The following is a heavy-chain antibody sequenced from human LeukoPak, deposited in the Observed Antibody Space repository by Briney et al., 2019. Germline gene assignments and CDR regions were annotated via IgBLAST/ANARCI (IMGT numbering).Heavy chain of an antibody. D-gene: IGHD3-22*01. CDR1: GGSINSYY. CDR3: ATYDNTAFRLDY. V-gene: IGHV4-59*08. Sequence: SETLSLTCTVSGGSINSYYWSWIRQPPGKGLEWIGYIYYSGSTNYNPSLKSRVTISVDTSKNQFSLKLSSVTAADTAVYYCATYDNTAFRLDYWGQGTLVTVSS. J-gene: IGHJ4*02. CDR2: IYYSGST.